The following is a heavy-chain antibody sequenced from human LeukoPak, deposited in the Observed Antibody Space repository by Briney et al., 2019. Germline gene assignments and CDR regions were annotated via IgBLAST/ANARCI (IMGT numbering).Heavy chain of an antibody. CDR3: ARPSYDFWSGYYFDY. Sequence: SETLSLTCAVYGGSFSGYYWSWIRQPPGKGLEWIGEINHSGSTNYNPSLKSRVTISVDTSKNQFSLKLSSVTAADTAVYYCARPSYDFWSGYYFDYWGQGTLVTVSS. CDR1: GGSFSGYY. D-gene: IGHD3-3*01. CDR2: INHSGST. J-gene: IGHJ4*02. V-gene: IGHV4-34*01.